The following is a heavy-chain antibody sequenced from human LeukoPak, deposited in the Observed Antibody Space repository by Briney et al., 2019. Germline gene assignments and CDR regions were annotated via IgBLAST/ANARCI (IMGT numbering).Heavy chain of an antibody. D-gene: IGHD4-11*01. J-gene: IGHJ5*02. CDR1: GGSISSSSYY. Sequence: SETLSLTCTVSGGSISSSSYYWGSIRQPPGKRLEWIGSIYYSGSTYYNPSLKSRVTISVDTSKNQFSLKLSSVTAADTAVYYCARVIYSNYEGSLPLWFAPWGQGTLVTVSS. V-gene: IGHV4-39*01. CDR3: ARVIYSNYEGSLPLWFAP. CDR2: IYYSGST.